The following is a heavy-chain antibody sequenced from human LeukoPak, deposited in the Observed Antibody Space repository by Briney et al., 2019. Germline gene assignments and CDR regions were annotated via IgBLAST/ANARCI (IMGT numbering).Heavy chain of an antibody. V-gene: IGHV4-39*07. CDR2: IYYSGTT. CDR1: GGSISSSSYY. CDR3: ARDPYSGSYYRAFDI. D-gene: IGHD1-26*01. Sequence: SETLSLTCTVSGGSISSSSYYWGWIRQPPGKGLEWIGSIYYSGTTYYNPSLKSRVTISVDTSKNQFFLKLSSVTAADTAVYYCARDPYSGSYYRAFDIWGQGTMVTVSS. J-gene: IGHJ3*02.